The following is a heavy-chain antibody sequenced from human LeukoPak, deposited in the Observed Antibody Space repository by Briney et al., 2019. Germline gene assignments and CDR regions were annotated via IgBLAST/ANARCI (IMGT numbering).Heavy chain of an antibody. J-gene: IGHJ4*02. D-gene: IGHD3-22*01. CDR2: ISSNGGST. CDR1: GFTFRSFA. Sequence: GGSLRLSCSASGFTFRSFAMHWVRQAPGKGLEYVSDISSNGGSTNYADSVKGRFTISRDNSKNTVYLQMSSLRAEDTAVYYCVKGSSYYYDSGGYYVEYWGQGTLVTVSS. CDR3: VKGSSYYYDSGGYYVEY. V-gene: IGHV3-64D*06.